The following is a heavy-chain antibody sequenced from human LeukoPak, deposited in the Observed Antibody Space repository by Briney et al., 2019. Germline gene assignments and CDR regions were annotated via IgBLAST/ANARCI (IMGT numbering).Heavy chain of an antibody. V-gene: IGHV3-7*01. CDR3: ARDRGSSGWYEFDY. CDR2: IKQDGSEK. CDR1: GFTSSNYW. Sequence: GGSLRLSCAASGFTSSNYWMSWVRQAPRKGLEWVANIKQDGSEKYYVDSVKGRFTISRDNAKNSLYLQMNSLRAEDTAVYYCARDRGSSGWYEFDYWGQGALLTVSS. D-gene: IGHD6-19*01. J-gene: IGHJ4*02.